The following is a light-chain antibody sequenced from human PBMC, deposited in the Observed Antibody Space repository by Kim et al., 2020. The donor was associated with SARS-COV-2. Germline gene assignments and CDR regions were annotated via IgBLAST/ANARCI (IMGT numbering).Light chain of an antibody. Sequence: QSVLTQPPSASGTPGQRVTISCSVSSSNIGSDTVDWYQHLTGAAPQLLIYNNNQRPSGVPDRFSASKSGTSASLAISGLQSEDEADYYCAAWDDSLNGPVFGGGTQLTVL. J-gene: IGLJ3*02. CDR3: AAWDDSLNGPV. CDR2: NNN. CDR1: SSNIGSDT. V-gene: IGLV1-44*01.